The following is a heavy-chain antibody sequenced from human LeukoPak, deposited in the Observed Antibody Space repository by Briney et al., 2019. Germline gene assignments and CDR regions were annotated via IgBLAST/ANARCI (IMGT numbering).Heavy chain of an antibody. D-gene: IGHD4-23*01. Sequence: GGSLRLSCAASGFTVSSNYMSGVRKAPGKGLEWVSVIYSGGSTYYADSAKGRFTISRHNSKNTLYLQMNSLRAEDTAVYYCARSYGGNVGYYFDYWGQGTLVTVSS. J-gene: IGHJ4*02. CDR1: GFTVSSNY. V-gene: IGHV3-53*04. CDR3: ARSYGGNVGYYFDY. CDR2: IYSGGST.